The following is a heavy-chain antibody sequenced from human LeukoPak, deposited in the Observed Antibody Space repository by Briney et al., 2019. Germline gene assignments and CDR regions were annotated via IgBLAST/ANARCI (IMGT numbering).Heavy chain of an antibody. D-gene: IGHD3-9*01. CDR2: SKNKANAYST. J-gene: IGHJ4*02. CDR3: SRIFYHGSTGYYPDH. CDR1: GFTFSDHH. Sequence: GGSLRLPCAVSGFTFSDHHMDWVRQAPGKGLEWIGRSKNKANAYSTVYAAPVKGRFTFSRDDPKNSLYLQMDSLKDEDTAVYYCSRIFYHGSTGYYPDHWGQGTLVTVSS. V-gene: IGHV3-72*01.